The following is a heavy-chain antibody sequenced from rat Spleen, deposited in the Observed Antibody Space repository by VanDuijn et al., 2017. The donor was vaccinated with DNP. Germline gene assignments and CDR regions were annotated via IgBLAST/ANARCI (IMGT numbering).Heavy chain of an antibody. CDR1: GFSLTSYT. V-gene: IGHV2-6*01. Sequence: QVQLKESGPGLVQPSQTLSLTCTVSGFSLTSYTVSWVRKPPGKGLEWIATISSGGSTYYNSALKSRLSISRDTSKSQVFLEMNSLQTEDTAIYFCARSHTTGMTWFAYWGHGTLVTVSS. J-gene: IGHJ3*01. D-gene: IGHD1-7*01. CDR3: ARSHTTGMTWFAY. CDR2: ISSGGST.